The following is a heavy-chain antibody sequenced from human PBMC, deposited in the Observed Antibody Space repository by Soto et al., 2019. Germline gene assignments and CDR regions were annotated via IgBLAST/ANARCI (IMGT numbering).Heavy chain of an antibody. V-gene: IGHV4-34*01. J-gene: IGHJ6*02. CDR3: ARLNGYCVSTNCHGYYGMDV. CDR1: GGSFSGYY. D-gene: IGHD2-2*03. Sequence: SETLSLTSAVYGGSFSGYYWTWIRQPPGTGLEWIGEINHSGSTNYNPSLKSRVTISVDTSKNEFSLRLSSVTAADTAVYYCARLNGYCVSTNCHGYYGMDVWGQGTTVS. CDR2: INHSGST.